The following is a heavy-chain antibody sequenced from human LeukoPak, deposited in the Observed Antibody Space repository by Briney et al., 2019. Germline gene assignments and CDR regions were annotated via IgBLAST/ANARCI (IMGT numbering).Heavy chain of an antibody. CDR3: ARDPYSGGYGNYYYYYMDV. CDR1: GFTFSDYY. J-gene: IGHJ6*03. D-gene: IGHD1-26*01. Sequence: GGSLRLSCAASGFTFSDYYMSWIRQAPGKGLEWVSSITSSSSHIYYADSVKGRFTISRDNARNSLYLQMNSLRAEDTAVYYCARDPYSGGYGNYYYYYMDVWGKGTTVTISS. V-gene: IGHV3-11*06. CDR2: ITSSSSHI.